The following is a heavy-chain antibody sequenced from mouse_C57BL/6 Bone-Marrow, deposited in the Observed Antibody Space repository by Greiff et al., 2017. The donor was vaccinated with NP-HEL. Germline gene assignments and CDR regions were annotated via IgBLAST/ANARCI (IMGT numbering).Heavy chain of an antibody. Sequence: EVHLVESGGGLVKPGGSLKLSCAASGFTFSDYGMHWVRQAPEKGLEWVAYISSGSSTIYYADTVKGRFTISRDNAKNTLFLQMTSLRSEDTAMYYCARMRGGWYYFDYWGQGTTLTVSS. J-gene: IGHJ2*01. V-gene: IGHV5-17*01. D-gene: IGHD2-3*01. CDR2: ISSGSSTI. CDR3: ARMRGGWYYFDY. CDR1: GFTFSDYG.